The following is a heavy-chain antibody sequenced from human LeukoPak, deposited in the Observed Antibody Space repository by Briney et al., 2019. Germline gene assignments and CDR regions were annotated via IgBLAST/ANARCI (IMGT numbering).Heavy chain of an antibody. Sequence: GRSLRLSCAASGFTFSSYGMHWVRQVPGKGLEWVAVIWYDGSNKHYADSVKGRFTISRDNSKNTLYLQMNSLRAEDTAVYYCARGLKYDRSGYSAPPFDYWGQGTLVTVSS. CDR1: GFTFSSYG. J-gene: IGHJ4*02. CDR2: IWYDGSNK. D-gene: IGHD3-22*01. CDR3: ARGLKYDRSGYSAPPFDY. V-gene: IGHV3-33*01.